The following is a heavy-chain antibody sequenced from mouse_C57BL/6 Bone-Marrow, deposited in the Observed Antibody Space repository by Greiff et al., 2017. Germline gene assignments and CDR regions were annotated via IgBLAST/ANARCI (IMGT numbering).Heavy chain of an antibody. V-gene: IGHV1-61*01. J-gene: IGHJ2*01. CDR1: GYTFTSYW. CDR3: ARRAYYGSSPYYFDD. CDR2: IYPSDSET. D-gene: IGHD1-1*01. Sequence: QVQLQQPGAELVRPGSSVKLSCKASGYTFTSYWLAWVKQRPGQGLEWIGNIYPSDSETHYNQKFKDKATLTVDKSSSTDYMQRSSLTSEDSAVYYCARRAYYGSSPYYFDDWGQGTTLTVSS.